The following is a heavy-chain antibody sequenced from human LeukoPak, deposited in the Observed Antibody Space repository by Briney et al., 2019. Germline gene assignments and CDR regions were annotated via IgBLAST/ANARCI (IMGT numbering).Heavy chain of an antibody. CDR1: GVTSNY. Sequence: GGSLRLSCAASGVTSNYMTWVRQAPGKGLGWVSVIYNGGTTYYADSVKGRFSISRDNSKSTLFVYLQMNSLRTDDTALYYCAGGGEAARSLAYWGQGGLVTVSS. D-gene: IGHD6-6*01. V-gene: IGHV3-66*02. CDR2: IYNGGTT. CDR3: AGGGEAARSLAY. J-gene: IGHJ4*02.